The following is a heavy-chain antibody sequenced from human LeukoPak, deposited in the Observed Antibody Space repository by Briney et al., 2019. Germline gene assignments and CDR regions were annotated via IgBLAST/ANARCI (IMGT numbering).Heavy chain of an antibody. D-gene: IGHD3-10*02. CDR1: GFTFSSYW. Sequence: GGSLRLSCAASGFTFSSYWMHWVRQAPAKGLVWVSRINSDGSSTNYAHSVKGRFTIPRDNAKNTLYLQTNTLRAEDTAVYYCARDLHYYVAMDVWGQGTTVTVSS. J-gene: IGHJ6*02. CDR2: INSDGSST. CDR3: ARDLHYYVAMDV. V-gene: IGHV3-74*01.